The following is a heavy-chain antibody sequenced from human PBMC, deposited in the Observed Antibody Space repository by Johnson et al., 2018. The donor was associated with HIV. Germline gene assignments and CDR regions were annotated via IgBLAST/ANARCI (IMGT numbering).Heavy chain of an antibody. D-gene: IGHD3-22*01. CDR3: ARDYYDSSGYYYGGVSAFDI. CDR1: GFTFSSYA. Sequence: QVQLVESGGGVVQPGRSLRLSCAASGFTFSSYAMHWVRQAPGKGLEWVAVISYDGSNKYYADSVKGRFTISRDNSKNTLYLQMNSLRAEDTAVYYCARDYYDSSGYYYGGVSAFDIWGQGTMVTVSS. V-gene: IGHV3-30-3*01. J-gene: IGHJ3*02. CDR2: ISYDGSNK.